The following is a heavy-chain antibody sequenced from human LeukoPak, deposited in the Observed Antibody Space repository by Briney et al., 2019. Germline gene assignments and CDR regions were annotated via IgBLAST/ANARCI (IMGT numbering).Heavy chain of an antibody. CDR1: GFTFDDYA. CDR2: ISWNSGSI. Sequence: GGSLTLSCAASGFTFDDYAMHWVRQDPGNGLEWVSGISWNSGSIGYADSVKGRFTISRDNAKNSLYLQMNSLRAKDMALYYCAKDHEAIVTTGFDYWGQGTLVTVSS. J-gene: IGHJ4*02. V-gene: IGHV3-9*03. CDR3: AKDHEAIVTTGFDY. D-gene: IGHD4-11*01.